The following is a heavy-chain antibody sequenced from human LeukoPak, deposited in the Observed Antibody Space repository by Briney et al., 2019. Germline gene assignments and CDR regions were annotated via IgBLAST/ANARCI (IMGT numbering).Heavy chain of an antibody. Sequence: ASVKVSCKASGYTFTGYYMHWVRQAPGQGLEWMGWINPNSGGTNYAQKFQGRVTMTRDTSISTAYTELSRLRSDDTAVYYCANGLYGDYNWFDPWGQGTLVTVSS. D-gene: IGHD4-17*01. J-gene: IGHJ5*02. CDR2: INPNSGGT. CDR3: ANGLYGDYNWFDP. CDR1: GYTFTGYY. V-gene: IGHV1-2*02.